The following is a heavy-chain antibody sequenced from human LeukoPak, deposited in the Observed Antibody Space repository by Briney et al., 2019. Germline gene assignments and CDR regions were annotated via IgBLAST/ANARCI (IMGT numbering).Heavy chain of an antibody. CDR1: GFTFSSYG. Sequence: GGSLRLSCAASGFTFSSYGMHWVRQAPGKGLEWGAFIRYDGSNKYYADSVKGRFSISRDNSKNTLYLQMNSLTTEDTAVYYCAREPTVGYYYMDVWGKGTTVTVSS. J-gene: IGHJ6*03. D-gene: IGHD1-26*01. V-gene: IGHV3-30*02. CDR2: IRYDGSNK. CDR3: AREPTVGYYYMDV.